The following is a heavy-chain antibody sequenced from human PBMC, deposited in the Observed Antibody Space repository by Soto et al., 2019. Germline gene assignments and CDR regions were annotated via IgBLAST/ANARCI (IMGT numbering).Heavy chain of an antibody. Sequence: SETLSLTCTDSGGSISSGDYYWGWIRQPPGKGLEWIGYIYYSGSTYYNPSLKSRVTISVDTSKNQFSLKLSSVTAADTAVYYCARVGQLVMGQKGWFDPWGQGTLVTVSS. CDR1: GGSISSGDYY. J-gene: IGHJ5*02. CDR2: IYYSGST. V-gene: IGHV4-30-4*01. D-gene: IGHD6-6*01. CDR3: ARVGQLVMGQKGWFDP.